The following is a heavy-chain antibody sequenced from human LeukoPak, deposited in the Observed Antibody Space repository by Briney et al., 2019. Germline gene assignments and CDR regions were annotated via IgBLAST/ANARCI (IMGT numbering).Heavy chain of an antibody. D-gene: IGHD3-22*01. CDR1: GFTFSKVW. J-gene: IGHJ1*01. CDR2: IKSKTDGGTI. CDR3: TTDLSELDDSGYYAKYFHH. V-gene: IGHV3-15*01. Sequence: GGSLRLSCAASGFTFSKVWMSWVRQAPGKGLEWVGRIKSKTDGGTIDYAAPVKGRFTISRDDSKDTLFLQMNSLKTADTAVYYCTTDLSELDDSGYYAKYFHHWGQGTLVSVSS.